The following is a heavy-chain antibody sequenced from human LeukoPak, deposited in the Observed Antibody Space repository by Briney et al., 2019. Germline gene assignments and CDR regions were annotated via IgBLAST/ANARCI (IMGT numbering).Heavy chain of an antibody. D-gene: IGHD3-9*01. CDR3: AREYYDILTGSTTAGYYYYYYGMDV. CDR2: IWYDGSNK. V-gene: IGHV3-33*01. Sequence: GGSLRLSCAASGFTFSSYGMHWVRQAPGKGLEWVAVIWYDGSNKYYADSVKGRFTISRDNSKNTLYLQMNSLRAEDTAVYYCAREYYDILTGSTTAGYYYYYYGMDVWGQGTTVTVSS. CDR1: GFTFSSYG. J-gene: IGHJ6*02.